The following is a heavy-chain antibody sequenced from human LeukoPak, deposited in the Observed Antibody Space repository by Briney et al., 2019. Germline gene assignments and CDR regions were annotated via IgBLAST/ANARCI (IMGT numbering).Heavy chain of an antibody. J-gene: IGHJ6*03. Sequence: PSETLSLTCTVSGGSISSSSYYWGWIRQPPGKGLEWIGSICYSGSTYYNPSLKSRVTISVDTSKNQFSLKLSSVTAADTAVYYCARHGYCSSTSCSVYMDVWGKGTTVTVSS. CDR2: ICYSGST. CDR3: ARHGYCSSTSCSVYMDV. CDR1: GGSISSSSYY. D-gene: IGHD2-2*03. V-gene: IGHV4-39*01.